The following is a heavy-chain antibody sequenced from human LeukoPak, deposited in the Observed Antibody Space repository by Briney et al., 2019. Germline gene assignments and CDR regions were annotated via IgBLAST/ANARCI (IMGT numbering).Heavy chain of an antibody. D-gene: IGHD2/OR15-2a*01. V-gene: IGHV3-7*01. Sequence: GGSLRLSCAASGFALSSHWMTWVRQAPGKGLEWVANIKQDGSEKYCVDSVKGRFTISRDNAKNSLYLQMNSLRAEDTAVYYCARDKIVGATLFDSWGQGTLVTVSS. CDR3: ARDKIVGATLFDS. J-gene: IGHJ4*02. CDR2: IKQDGSEK. CDR1: GFALSSHW.